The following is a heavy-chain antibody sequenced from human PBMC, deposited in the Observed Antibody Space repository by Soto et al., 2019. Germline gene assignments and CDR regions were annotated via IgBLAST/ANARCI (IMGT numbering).Heavy chain of an antibody. CDR1: GFTFSSYA. J-gene: IGHJ3*02. V-gene: IGHV3-30*14. D-gene: IGHD3-22*01. CDR3: ARVNNYYDSSGFDAFDI. CDR2: ISYDGSNK. Sequence: GGSLRLSCAASGFTFSSYAMHWVRQAPGKGLEWVAVISYDGSNKYYADSAKGRFTISRENAKNSLYLQMNSLRAGDTAVYYCARVNNYYDSSGFDAFDIWGQGTMVTVSS.